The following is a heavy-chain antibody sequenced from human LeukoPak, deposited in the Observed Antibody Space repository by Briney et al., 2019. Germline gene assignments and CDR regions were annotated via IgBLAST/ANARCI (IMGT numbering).Heavy chain of an antibody. CDR2: IWHDGTNT. V-gene: IGHV3-33*01. J-gene: IGHJ3*02. CDR3: ARDSSSSWYEALDI. Sequence: GLSLRLSCAASGFTLSSYGMHWVREAPGKGLEWVTVIWHDGTNTYFADPVKGRHTISRDNSKDTLYLQMNSLRAQDTRVYFCARDSSSSWYEALDIWGRGTMVTVSS. CDR1: GFTLSSYG. D-gene: IGHD6-13*01.